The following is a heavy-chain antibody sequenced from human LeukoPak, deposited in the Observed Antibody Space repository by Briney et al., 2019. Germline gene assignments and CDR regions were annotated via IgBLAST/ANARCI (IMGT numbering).Heavy chain of an antibody. J-gene: IGHJ4*02. V-gene: IGHV3-48*03. CDR3: ARFPDNAYGSGSYYFDY. D-gene: IGHD3-10*01. CDR1: GFTFSSYE. Sequence: RSGGSLRLSCAASGFTFSSYEMNWVRQAPGKGLEWVSYISSSGSTIYYADSVKGRFTISRDNAKNSLYLQMNSLRAEDTAVYYCARFPDNAYGSGSYYFDYWGQGTLVTVSS. CDR2: ISSSGSTI.